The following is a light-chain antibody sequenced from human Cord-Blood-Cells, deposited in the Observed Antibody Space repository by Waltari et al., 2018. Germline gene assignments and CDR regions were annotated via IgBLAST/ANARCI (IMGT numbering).Light chain of an antibody. J-gene: IGKJ2*03. CDR1: QSVSSY. CDR3: QQRSNWPRS. Sequence: EIVLTQSPATLSLSPGERATLSCRASQSVSSYLAWYQQKPSQAPRLLIYDASNRATGSPARFSGSGSGTDFTLTISSLEPEDFAVYYCQQRSNWPRSFGQGTKLEIK. CDR2: DAS. V-gene: IGKV3-11*01.